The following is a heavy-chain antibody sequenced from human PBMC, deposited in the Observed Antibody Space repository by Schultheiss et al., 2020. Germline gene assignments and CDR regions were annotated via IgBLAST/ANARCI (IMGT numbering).Heavy chain of an antibody. J-gene: IGHJ6*02. CDR1: GFTFSSYA. CDR2: ISGSGGST. Sequence: GGSLRLSCAASGFTFSSYAMSWVRQAPGKGLEWVSAISGSGGSTYYADSVKGRFTISRDNSKNTLYLQMNSLRAEDTAVYYCAKGRYCSSTSCYPPYYYGMDVWGQGTTVTVSS. V-gene: IGHV3-23*01. D-gene: IGHD2-2*01. CDR3: AKGRYCSSTSCYPPYYYGMDV.